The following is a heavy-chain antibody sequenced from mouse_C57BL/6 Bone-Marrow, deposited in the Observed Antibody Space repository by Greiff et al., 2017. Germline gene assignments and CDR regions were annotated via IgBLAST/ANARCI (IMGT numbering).Heavy chain of an antibody. D-gene: IGHD1-1*01. CDR1: GYTFTSYW. CDR2: IYPSDSET. V-gene: IGHV1-61*01. CDR3: ARSDDYGSGDY. Sequence: QVHVKQPGAELVRPGSSVKLSCKASGYTFTSYWMDWVKQRPGQGLEWIGNIYPSDSETHYNQKFKDKATLTVDKASSTAYMQLSSLTSEDSAVYYCARSDDYGSGDYWGQGTTLTVSS. J-gene: IGHJ2*01.